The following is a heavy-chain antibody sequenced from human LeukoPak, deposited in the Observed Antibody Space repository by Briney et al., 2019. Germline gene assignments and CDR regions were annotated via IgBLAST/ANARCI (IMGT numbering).Heavy chain of an antibody. CDR1: GYSINNVYQ. Sequence: KASETLSLNCAVSGYSINNVYQWAWIRQSPGRGLEWIGSIYHNGGAHYNPSLRSRVVISVDTSNNQFSLRLSSVTVADTAVYYCARDPRWLTPDCTSTSCYENYFDPWGRGTLVTVSS. CDR3: ARDPRWLTPDCTSTSCYENYFDP. D-gene: IGHD2-2*01. J-gene: IGHJ5*02. CDR2: IYHNGGA. V-gene: IGHV4-38-2*02.